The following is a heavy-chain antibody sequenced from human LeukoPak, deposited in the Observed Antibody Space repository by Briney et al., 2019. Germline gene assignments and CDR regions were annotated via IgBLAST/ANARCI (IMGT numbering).Heavy chain of an antibody. D-gene: IGHD3-22*01. CDR1: GDSVSSDSYY. CDR3: ARDSRGYYDSSGYFDY. J-gene: IGHJ4*02. V-gene: IGHV4-61*03. CDR2: IYYSGTT. Sequence: SETLSLICTVSGDSVSSDSYYWSWIRQPPGKGLEWIAYIYYSGTTKYNPSLKSRVTIAVDTSKNHFSLKLSSVTAADTAVYYCARDSRGYYDSSGYFDYWGQGTLVTVSS.